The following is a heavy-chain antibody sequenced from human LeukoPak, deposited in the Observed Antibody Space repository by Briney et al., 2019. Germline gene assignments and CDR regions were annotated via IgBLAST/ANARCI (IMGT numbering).Heavy chain of an antibody. CDR2: ISAYNGNT. J-gene: IGHJ4*02. V-gene: IGHV1-18*04. D-gene: IGHD2-2*01. Sequence: ASAKVSCKASGYTFTSYGISWVRQAPGQGLEWMGWISAYNGNTNYAQKLQGRVTMTTDTSTSTAYMELRSLRSDDTAVYYCARDEVVPAAMPFDYWGQGTLVTVSS. CDR3: ARDEVVPAAMPFDY. CDR1: GYTFTSYG.